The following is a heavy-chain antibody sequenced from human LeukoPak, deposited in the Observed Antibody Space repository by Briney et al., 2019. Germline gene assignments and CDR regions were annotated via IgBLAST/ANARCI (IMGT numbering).Heavy chain of an antibody. CDR1: GFSLSNARMG. J-gene: IGHJ4*02. V-gene: IGHV2-26*01. D-gene: IGHD1-7*01. Sequence: GSGPTLVKPTETLTLTCTVSGFSLSNARMGVSWIRQPPGKALEWLAHIFSNDEKSYSTSLKGRLTISKDTSKSQVVLTMTNMDPVDTATYYCARLELHMYYFDYWGQGTLVTVSS. CDR2: IFSNDEK. CDR3: ARLELHMYYFDY.